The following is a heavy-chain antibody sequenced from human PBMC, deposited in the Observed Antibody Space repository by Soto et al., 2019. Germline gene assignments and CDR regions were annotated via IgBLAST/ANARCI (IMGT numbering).Heavy chain of an antibody. CDR3: ARDLGIYYDSSGPCDY. J-gene: IGHJ4*02. CDR1: GFTFSSYG. D-gene: IGHD3-22*01. Sequence: VGSLRLSCAASGFTFSSYGMHWVRQAPGKGLEWVAVIWYDGSNKYYADSVKGRFTISRDNSKNTLYLQMNSLRAEDTAVYYCARDLGIYYDSSGPCDYWGQGTLVTVSS. V-gene: IGHV3-33*01. CDR2: IWYDGSNK.